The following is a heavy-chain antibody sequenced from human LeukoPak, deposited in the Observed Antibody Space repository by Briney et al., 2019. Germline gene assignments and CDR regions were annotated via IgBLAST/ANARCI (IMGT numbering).Heavy chain of an antibody. J-gene: IGHJ3*02. CDR3: ASSKSWYSTDAFDI. CDR2: IKQDGSEI. CDR1: GFTFSNYW. V-gene: IGHV3-7*01. D-gene: IGHD2-15*01. Sequence: PGGSLRLSCAASGFTFSNYWMGWGREAPGKGLEGVANIKQDGSEIYYVDSVKVRFPISRNTAKDSLYLQMTSLRAEETAVYYCASSKSWYSTDAFDIWGQGTMVTVSS.